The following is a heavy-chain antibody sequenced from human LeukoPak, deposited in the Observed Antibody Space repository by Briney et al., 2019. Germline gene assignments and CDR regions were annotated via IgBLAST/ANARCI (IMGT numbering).Heavy chain of an antibody. D-gene: IGHD4-23*01. CDR3: ARDLTNYGGNSDLDY. J-gene: IGHJ4*02. CDR2: INPSGGST. Sequence: GASVKVSCKASGYTFTSYYMHWVRQAPGQGLEGMGIINPSGGSTSYAQKFQGRVTMTRDTSTSTVYMELSSLRSEDTAVYYCARDLTNYGGNSDLDYWGQGTLVTVSS. CDR1: GYTFTSYY. V-gene: IGHV1-46*01.